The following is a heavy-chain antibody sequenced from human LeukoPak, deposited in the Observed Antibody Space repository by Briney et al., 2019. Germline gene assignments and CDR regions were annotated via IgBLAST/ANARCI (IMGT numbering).Heavy chain of an antibody. V-gene: IGHV3-30-3*01. CDR2: ISYDGSNK. CDR1: GFTFSSYA. D-gene: IGHD3-3*01. CDR3: ARGHYDFWSGYYTTRYYGMDV. J-gene: IGHJ6*02. Sequence: GRSLRLSCAASGFTFSSYAMHWVRQAPGKRLEWVAVISYDGSNKYYADSVKGRFTISRDNSKNTLYLQMNSLRAEDTAVYYCARGHYDFWSGYYTTRYYGMDVWGQGTTVTVSS.